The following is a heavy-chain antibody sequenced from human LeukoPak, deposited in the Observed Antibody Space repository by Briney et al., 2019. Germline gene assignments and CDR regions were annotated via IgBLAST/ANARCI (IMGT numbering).Heavy chain of an antibody. J-gene: IGHJ3*02. V-gene: IGHV1-8*03. CDR1: GYTFTSYD. Sequence: ASVKVSCKASGYTFTSYDINWVRQATGQGLEWMGWMNPNSGNTGYAQKFQGRVTITRNTSISTAYMELSSLRSEDTAVYYCARGGYDSSGSWDAFDIWGQGTMVTVSS. CDR2: MNPNSGNT. D-gene: IGHD3-22*01. CDR3: ARGGYDSSGSWDAFDI.